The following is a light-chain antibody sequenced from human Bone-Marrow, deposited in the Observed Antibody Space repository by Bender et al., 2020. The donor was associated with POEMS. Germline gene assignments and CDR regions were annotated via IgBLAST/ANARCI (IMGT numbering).Light chain of an antibody. CDR1: NSDVGGYNY. Sequence: QSGMTQPASVSGSPGQSITISCTGTNSDVGGYNYVSWYQQHPGKAPKLMIFEVSNRPSGVSNRFSGSKSGNTASLTISGLQAEDEADYYCSSYRSGSTYLIFGGGTKLTVL. CDR3: SSYRSGSTYLI. V-gene: IGLV2-14*01. CDR2: EVS. J-gene: IGLJ2*01.